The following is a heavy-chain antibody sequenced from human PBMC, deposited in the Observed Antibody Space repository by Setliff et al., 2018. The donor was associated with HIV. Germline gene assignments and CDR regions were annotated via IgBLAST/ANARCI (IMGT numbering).Heavy chain of an antibody. V-gene: IGHV3-21*01. CDR3: ARDNPSFDI. Sequence: GGFLILSCAASGFTFSIYSMYWVRQAPGKGLEWVSSISTRSSYIYYADSVNGRFTISRDNAKNSLYLQMNSLRAEDTAVYYCARDNPSFDIWGQGTMVTVSS. CDR2: ISTRSSYI. CDR1: GFTFSIYS. J-gene: IGHJ3*02.